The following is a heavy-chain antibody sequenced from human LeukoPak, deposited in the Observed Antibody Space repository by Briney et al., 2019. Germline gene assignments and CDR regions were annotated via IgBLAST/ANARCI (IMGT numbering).Heavy chain of an antibody. CDR3: ARVSPDGSGWGIDY. CDR2: INHSGST. Sequence: SETLSLTCAVYGGSFSGYYWSWIRQPPGKGLEWIGEINHSGSTNYNPSLKSRVTISVDTSKNQFSLKLSSVTAADTAVYYCARVSPDGSGWGIDYWGQGTLVTVSS. CDR1: GGSFSGYY. V-gene: IGHV4-34*01. D-gene: IGHD6-19*01. J-gene: IGHJ4*02.